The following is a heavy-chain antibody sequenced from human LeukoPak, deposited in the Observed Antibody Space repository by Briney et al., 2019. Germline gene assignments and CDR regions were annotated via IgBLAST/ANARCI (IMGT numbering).Heavy chain of an antibody. J-gene: IGHJ4*02. Sequence: GGSLRLSCAASGFTFNNYAMNWVRQAPGKGLEGVSSISASDGSTFYADSVKGRFTISRDNSKNTLFLQMDSLRAEDTAVYYCAKDYYDGGAFFDYWGQGTLVTVSS. CDR1: GFTFNNYA. D-gene: IGHD3-22*01. V-gene: IGHV3-23*01. CDR2: ISASDGST. CDR3: AKDYYDGGAFFDY.